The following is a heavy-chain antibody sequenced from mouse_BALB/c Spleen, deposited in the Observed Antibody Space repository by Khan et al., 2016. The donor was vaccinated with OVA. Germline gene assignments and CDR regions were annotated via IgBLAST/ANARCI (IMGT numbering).Heavy chain of an antibody. CDR2: INTHSGVP. J-gene: IGHJ1*01. D-gene: IGHD2-2*01. CDR3: GSGYGYGWYFDV. V-gene: IGHV9-4*02. CDR1: GYTFTTAG. Sequence: QIQLVQSGPELKKPGETVRISCKASGYTFTTAGMQWVQKMPGKGLKWIGWINTHSGVPKYAEDFKGRFAFSLETSASTAYLQITNLKNEDTATYFCGSGYGYGWYFDVWGAGTTVTVSS.